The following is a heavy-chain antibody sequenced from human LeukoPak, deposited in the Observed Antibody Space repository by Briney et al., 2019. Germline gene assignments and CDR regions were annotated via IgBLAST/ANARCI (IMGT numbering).Heavy chain of an antibody. CDR3: AKVITMIVTVGAFDI. Sequence: GGSLRLSCAASGFTFSNYAMSWVRQAPGKGLEWVSAISGSGGGTYYAVSVKGRFTISRDNSKNTLYLQMNSLRAEDTAVYYCAKVITMIVTVGAFDIWGQGTMVTVSS. CDR1: GFTFSNYA. CDR2: ISGSGGGT. V-gene: IGHV3-23*01. D-gene: IGHD3-22*01. J-gene: IGHJ3*02.